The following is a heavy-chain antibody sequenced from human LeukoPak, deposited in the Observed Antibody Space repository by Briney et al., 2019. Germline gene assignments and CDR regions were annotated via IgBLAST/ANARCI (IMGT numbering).Heavy chain of an antibody. CDR2: ISEVGGST. CDR3: EKNYGGFYGGDSPFDY. V-gene: IGHV3-43*02. J-gene: IGHJ4*02. CDR1: GFSVANYA. Sequence: AGSLRLSCAASGFSVANYAMHWVRQAPGKGLEWVGFISEVGGSTYYADSVNGRSTLFRDPRKQSLLMQMNSLRTEGTALYFSEKNYGGFYGGDSPFDYWGPGTPVTVSS. D-gene: IGHD2-21*02.